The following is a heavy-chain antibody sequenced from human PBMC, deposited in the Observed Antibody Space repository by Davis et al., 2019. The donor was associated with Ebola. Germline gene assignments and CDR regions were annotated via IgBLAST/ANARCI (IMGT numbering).Heavy chain of an antibody. CDR1: GFTFSGSA. V-gene: IGHV3-73*01. Sequence: GGSLRLSCAASGFTFSGSAMHWVRQASGKGLEWVGRIISKANSYATAYAASVKVRFTISRDDSKNTAYLQMNSLKTEDTAVYYCTTDTGTVTENDYWGQGTLVTVSS. D-gene: IGHD4-17*01. CDR3: TTDTGTVTENDY. J-gene: IGHJ4*02. CDR2: IISKANSYAT.